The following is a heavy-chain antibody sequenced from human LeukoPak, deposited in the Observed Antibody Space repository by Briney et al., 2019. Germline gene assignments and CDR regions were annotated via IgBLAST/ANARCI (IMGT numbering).Heavy chain of an antibody. Sequence: GGSLRLSCAASGFTFSTYDMSWVRQAPGKGLEWVSAIGGSGGTTYYADSVKGRFTISRDNSKNILYLQMNGLRVEDTAVFYCAKDADWFGGNYASFDYWGQGTLVTVSS. D-gene: IGHD4/OR15-4a*01. CDR1: GFTFSTYD. V-gene: IGHV3-23*01. CDR2: IGGSGGTT. CDR3: AKDADWFGGNYASFDY. J-gene: IGHJ4*02.